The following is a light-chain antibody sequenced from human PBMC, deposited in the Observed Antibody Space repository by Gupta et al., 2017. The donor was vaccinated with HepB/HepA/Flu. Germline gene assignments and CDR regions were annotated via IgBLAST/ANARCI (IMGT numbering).Light chain of an antibody. J-gene: IGKJ4*01. CDR3: QKYGVAPLT. Sequence: EIVLTQSPGTLSLPPGERATLSCRASQSVSSSYLAWYQQRPGQAPRLLMYGTSSRSTGIPDRFGGGGSGPKFTLTIGRLGPEVLAFDYGQKYGVAPLTFGGGTKVEIK. CDR1: QSVSSSY. CDR2: GTS. V-gene: IGKV3-20*01.